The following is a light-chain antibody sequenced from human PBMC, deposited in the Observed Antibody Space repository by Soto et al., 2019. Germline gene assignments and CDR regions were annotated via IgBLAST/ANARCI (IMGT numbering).Light chain of an antibody. J-gene: IGLJ1*01. CDR3: VTWDSCLSAGV. CDR2: DNN. V-gene: IGLV1-51*01. CDR1: SSNIGNNY. Sequence: QSPLTQPPSVSAAPGQKVTNSCPGSSSNIGNNYVSWYQQLPGTAPILLVYDNNKRPSGIPDRCSGSKSGTSATLGITGFQTGDEADYYCVTWDSCLSAGVFGTGTKV.